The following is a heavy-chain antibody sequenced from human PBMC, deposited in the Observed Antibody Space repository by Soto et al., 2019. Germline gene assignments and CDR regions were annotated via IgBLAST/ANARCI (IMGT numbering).Heavy chain of an antibody. D-gene: IGHD5-12*01. V-gene: IGHV1-69*06. J-gene: IGHJ3*01. CDR2: IIPIFGTA. CDR1: GGTFSSYA. CDR3: ATHRDGYNYHHAFDF. Sequence: PGASVKVSCKASGGTFSSYAISWVRQAPGQGLEWMGGIIPIFGTANYAQKFQGRVTITADKSTSTAYMELSSLRSEDTAVYYCATHRDGYNYHHAFDFWGQGTMVTVSS.